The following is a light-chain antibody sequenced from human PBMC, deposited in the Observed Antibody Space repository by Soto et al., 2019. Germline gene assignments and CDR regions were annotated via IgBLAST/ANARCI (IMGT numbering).Light chain of an antibody. CDR1: SCNIGAGYD. CDR2: GNS. J-gene: IGLJ2*01. Sequence: QSVLTQPPSVSGAPGQRVTISCTGSSCNIGAGYDVHWYQQLPGTAPKLLIYGNSNRPSGVPDRFSGSKSGTSASLAITGLQAEDEADDYCQSYDSSLSGSVVFGGGTKLTVL. CDR3: QSYDSSLSGSVV. V-gene: IGLV1-40*01.